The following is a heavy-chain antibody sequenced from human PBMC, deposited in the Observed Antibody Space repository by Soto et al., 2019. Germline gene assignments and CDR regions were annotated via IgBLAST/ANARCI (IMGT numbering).Heavy chain of an antibody. D-gene: IGHD3-22*01. CDR3: ASEGYYDNGGYFLYGMDV. CDR2: ISSSSSTI. J-gene: IGHJ6*02. V-gene: IGHV3-11*04. CDR1: GGSISSGGYY. Sequence: QVQLQESGPGLVKPSQTLSLTCTVSGGSISSGGYYWSWIRQHPGKGLEWISYISSSSSTIYYADSVKGRFTISRDNAKNSLYLQMNSLRDEDTAVYYCASEGYYDNGGYFLYGMDVWGQGTTVTVSS.